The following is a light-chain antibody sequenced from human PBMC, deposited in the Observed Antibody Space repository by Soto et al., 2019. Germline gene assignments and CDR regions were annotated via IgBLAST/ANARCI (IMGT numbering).Light chain of an antibody. CDR1: SSDVGAYNF. CDR3: SSWTSSTTQV. J-gene: IGLJ3*02. V-gene: IGLV2-14*01. CDR2: EVN. Sequence: QSALTQPASVSGSPGQSITISCTGTSSDVGAYNFVSWYQQHPGKAPKLMIYEVNNRPSGISNRFSGSKSGNTASLTISGLQAGDEADYYCSSWTSSTTQVLGGGTRLTVL.